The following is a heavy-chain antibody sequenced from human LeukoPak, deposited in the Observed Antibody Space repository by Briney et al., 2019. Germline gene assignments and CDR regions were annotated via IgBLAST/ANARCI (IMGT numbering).Heavy chain of an antibody. Sequence: GGSLRLSCAASGFTFSSYSMNWVRQAPGKGLEWVSSISSSSSYIYYADSVKGRFTISRGNAKNSLYLQMNSLRAEDTALYYCARSFRSSGSENFDYWGQGTLVTVSS. CDR2: ISSSSSYI. J-gene: IGHJ4*02. V-gene: IGHV3-21*01. CDR3: ARSFRSSGSENFDY. CDR1: GFTFSSYS. D-gene: IGHD3-10*01.